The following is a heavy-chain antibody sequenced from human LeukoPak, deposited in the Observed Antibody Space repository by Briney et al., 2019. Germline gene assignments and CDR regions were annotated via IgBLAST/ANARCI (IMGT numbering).Heavy chain of an antibody. Sequence: GGSLRLSCSASGLTLSSFAMHWVRQATGRGLEHVSTISSNSCITYFADSLNCRFTISTAYPKNTLNLQMSSLRAEYTAVYYCVRGGLFPKYFSGGSCYFDYWGQGTLVTVSS. J-gene: IGHJ4*02. CDR1: GLTLSSFA. V-gene: IGHV3-64D*06. CDR2: ISSNSCIT. CDR3: VRGGLFPKYFSGGSCYFDY. D-gene: IGHD2-15*01.